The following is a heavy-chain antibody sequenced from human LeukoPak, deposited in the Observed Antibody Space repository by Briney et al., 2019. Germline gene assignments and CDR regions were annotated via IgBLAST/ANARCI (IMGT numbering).Heavy chain of an antibody. CDR2: TTSDGSSS. Sequence: GGSLRLSCAASGFTFRTFDMSWVRHAPGKGLEWVSSTTSDGSSSTHAASVKGRFTISRDNSQNTLYLQMNNLRAEDTALYYCARSTVRWAFDIWGQGTMVTVSS. D-gene: IGHD4-4*01. CDR3: ARSTVRWAFDI. CDR1: GFTFRTFD. J-gene: IGHJ3*02. V-gene: IGHV3-23*01.